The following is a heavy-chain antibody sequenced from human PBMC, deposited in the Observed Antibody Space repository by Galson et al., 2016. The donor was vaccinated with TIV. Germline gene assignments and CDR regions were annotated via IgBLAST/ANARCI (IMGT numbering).Heavy chain of an antibody. CDR3: ARGYGSDPEY. D-gene: IGHD3-10*01. Sequence: SVKVSCKAPGYTFSDYYVHWVRQAPGQGLEWMGWINPNTGGTIYAQKFQGRVTLTWDTNITTVYMDLSGLRHDDTAVYYCARGYGSDPEYWGQGTLVTVSS. CDR1: GYTFSDYY. J-gene: IGHJ4*02. CDR2: INPNTGGT. V-gene: IGHV1-2*02.